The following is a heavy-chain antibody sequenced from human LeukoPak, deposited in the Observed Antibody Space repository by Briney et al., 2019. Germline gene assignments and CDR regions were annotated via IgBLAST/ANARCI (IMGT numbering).Heavy chain of an antibody. J-gene: IGHJ4*02. Sequence: PGGSLRLSCAASGFTFSSYAMHWVRQAPGKGLEWVAVISYDGSNKYYADSVKGRFTISRDNSKNTLYLQMNSLRAEDTAVYYCARGEVDVATIFIDYWGQGTLVTVSS. CDR2: ISYDGSNK. V-gene: IGHV3-30-3*01. CDR3: ARGEVDVATIFIDY. CDR1: GFTFSSYA. D-gene: IGHD5-24*01.